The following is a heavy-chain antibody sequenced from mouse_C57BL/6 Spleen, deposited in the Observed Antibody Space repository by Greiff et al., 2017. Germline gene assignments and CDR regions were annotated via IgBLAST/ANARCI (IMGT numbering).Heavy chain of an antibody. D-gene: IGHD2-5*01. J-gene: IGHJ1*03. CDR1: GYTFTSYG. CDR2: IYIGNGYT. Sequence: EVKLVESGAELVRPGSSVKMSCKTSGYTFTSYGINWVKQRPGQGLEWIGYIYIGNGYTEYNEKFKGKATLTSDTASSTAYMQLSSLTSEDSAIYFCARERLYSNLSYWYFDVWGTGTTVTVSS. CDR3: ARERLYSNLSYWYFDV. V-gene: IGHV1-58*01.